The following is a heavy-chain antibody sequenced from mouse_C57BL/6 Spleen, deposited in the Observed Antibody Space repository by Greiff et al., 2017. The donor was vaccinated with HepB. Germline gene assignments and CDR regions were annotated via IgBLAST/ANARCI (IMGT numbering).Heavy chain of an antibody. CDR1: GFTFSDYG. CDR3: ARFPYGSSGYWYFDV. J-gene: IGHJ1*03. V-gene: IGHV5-17*01. D-gene: IGHD1-1*01. Sequence: DVMLVESGGGLVKPGGSLKLSCAASGFTFSDYGMHWVRQAPEKGLEWVAYISSGSSTIYYADTVKGRFTISRDNAKNTLFLQMTSLRSEDTAMYYCARFPYGSSGYWYFDVWGTGTTVTVSS. CDR2: ISSGSSTI.